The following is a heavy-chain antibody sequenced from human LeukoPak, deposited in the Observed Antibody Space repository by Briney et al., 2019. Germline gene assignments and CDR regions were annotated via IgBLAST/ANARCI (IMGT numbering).Heavy chain of an antibody. D-gene: IGHD3-10*01. CDR1: GGSISSYY. CDR3: ARARWEYYGSGSSNY. Sequence: PSETLSLTCTVSGGSISSYYWSWIRQPPGKGLEWIGEINHSGSTNYNPSLKSRVAISVDTSKNQFSLKLSSVTAADTAVYYCARARWEYYGSGSSNYWGQGTLVTVSS. J-gene: IGHJ4*02. CDR2: INHSGST. V-gene: IGHV4-34*01.